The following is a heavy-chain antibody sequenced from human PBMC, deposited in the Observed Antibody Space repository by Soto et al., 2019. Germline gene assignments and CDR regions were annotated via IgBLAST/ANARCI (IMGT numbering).Heavy chain of an antibody. J-gene: IGHJ3*02. CDR2: ISGSGGSP. CDR1: GFTFSSSA. CDR3: ALDYYSTGSYPNDAFDI. Sequence: EVQLLESGGGLVQPGGSLRRSCAASGFTFSSSAMSWVRQAPGKRLEWVSAISGSGGSPYYADSVKGRFTISRDNYKKTLYLQMNSLRAEDTAVYYCALDYYSTGSYPNDAFDIWGQGTMVTVSS. V-gene: IGHV3-23*01. D-gene: IGHD3-10*01.